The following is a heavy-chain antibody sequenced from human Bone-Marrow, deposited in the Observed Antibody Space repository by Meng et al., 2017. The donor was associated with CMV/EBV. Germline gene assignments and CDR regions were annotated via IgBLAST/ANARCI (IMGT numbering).Heavy chain of an antibody. CDR1: GYTFTTYD. V-gene: IGHV1-8*01. CDR3: ARTRIEVEPDGRKIKYYNYGMDV. CDR2: MNPNSGNT. Sequence: ASVKDSCKASGYTFTTYDINWVRQATGQGLEWMGWMNPNSGNTGYAQKFQGRVTLTRVTSISTAYMELSSLTSDDTAVYYCARTRIEVEPDGRKIKYYNYGMDVWGQGTTVTISS. D-gene: IGHD2-2*01. J-gene: IGHJ6*02.